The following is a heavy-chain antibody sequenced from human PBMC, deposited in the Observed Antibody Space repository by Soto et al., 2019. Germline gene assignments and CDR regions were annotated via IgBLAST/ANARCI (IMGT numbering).Heavy chain of an antibody. CDR2: INAGNGNT. V-gene: IGHV1-3*01. J-gene: IGHJ4*02. CDR3: ARAYVDYYGFDY. D-gene: IGHD3-10*01. Sequence: QVHLVQSGAEVKKPGASVKVSCKASGYTFTSYAMHWVRQAPGQRLEWMGWINAGNGNTRYSQKFQGRVTITRDTSASTADMELSSLRSEDTAVYYCARAYVDYYGFDYWGQGTLVTVSS. CDR1: GYTFTSYA.